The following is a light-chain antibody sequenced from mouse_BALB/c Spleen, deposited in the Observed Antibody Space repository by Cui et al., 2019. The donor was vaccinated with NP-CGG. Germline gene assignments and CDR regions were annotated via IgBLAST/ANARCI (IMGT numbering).Light chain of an antibody. CDR3: ALWYSNHWV. CDR2: GTR. CDR1: TGAVTTSNY. Sequence: QAVVTQESALTTSPGETVTLTCRSNTGAVTTSNYANWVKEKPDHLFTGLIGGTRNRAPGVPARFSGSLIGDKAVLTITGAQTEDEAIYFCALWYSNHWVFGGGTKLTVL. V-gene: IGLV1*01. J-gene: IGLJ1*01.